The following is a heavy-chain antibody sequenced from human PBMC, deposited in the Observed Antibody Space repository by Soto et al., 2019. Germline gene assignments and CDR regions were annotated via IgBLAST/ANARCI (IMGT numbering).Heavy chain of an antibody. Sequence: EVQLLESGGGLVQPGGSLRLSCAASGFTFSSYAMSWVRQAPGKGLEWVSAMSGVGGSTYYADSVKGRFTISRDNSKNTMYLHMNSLRAEDTAVYYCARDSSIVVVGYFDLWGRGTLVTVSS. D-gene: IGHD2-15*01. V-gene: IGHV3-23*01. J-gene: IGHJ2*01. CDR1: GFTFSSYA. CDR2: MSGVGGST. CDR3: ARDSSIVVVGYFDL.